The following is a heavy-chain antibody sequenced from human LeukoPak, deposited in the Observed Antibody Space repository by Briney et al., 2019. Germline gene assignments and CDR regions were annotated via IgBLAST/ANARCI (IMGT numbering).Heavy chain of an antibody. J-gene: IGHJ2*01. CDR2: IYYGGST. D-gene: IGHD3-16*01. Sequence: SETLSLTCTVSGGSISSYYWSWIRQPPGKGLEWIGYIYYGGSTNYNPSLKSRVTISVDTSKNQFSLKLSSVTAADTAVYYCARGGSIWWYFDLWGRGTLVTVSS. CDR3: ARGGSIWWYFDL. V-gene: IGHV4-59*01. CDR1: GGSISSYY.